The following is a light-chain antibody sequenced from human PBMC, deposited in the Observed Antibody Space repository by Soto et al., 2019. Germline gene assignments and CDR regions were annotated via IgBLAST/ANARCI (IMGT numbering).Light chain of an antibody. V-gene: IGLV2-14*01. CDR1: SSDVGGYNY. J-gene: IGLJ2*01. CDR2: DVS. CDR3: SSSTSSSPLEGV. Sequence: QSALTQPASVSGSPGQSITISCTGTSSDVGGYNYVSWYQQHPGKAPKLMIYDVSNRPSGVSNRFSGSKSGNTASLTISGLQAEDEADYYCSSSTSSSPLEGVFGGGTKLTVL.